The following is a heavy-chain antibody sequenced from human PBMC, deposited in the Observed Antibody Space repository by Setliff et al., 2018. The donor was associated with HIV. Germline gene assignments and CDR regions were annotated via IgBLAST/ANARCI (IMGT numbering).Heavy chain of an antibody. D-gene: IGHD3-10*01. CDR3: ARRGFLWFGELSEAQPYYFDY. CDR2: ISYSGDNR. J-gene: IGHJ4*02. Sequence: LRLSCAASGFTFNNNDMTWVRQVPGKGLEWVSSISYSGDNRYYADSVKGRFTISRDNSKNTVYLQMNSLRAEDTAVYYCARRGFLWFGELSEAQPYYFDYWGQGTLVTVSS. V-gene: IGHV3-23*01. CDR1: GFTFNNND.